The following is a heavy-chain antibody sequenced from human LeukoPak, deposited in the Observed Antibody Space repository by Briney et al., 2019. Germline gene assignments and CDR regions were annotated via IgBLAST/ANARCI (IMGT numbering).Heavy chain of an antibody. CDR1: GGSISSSSYY. CDR2: IYYSGST. D-gene: IGHD3-22*01. Sequence: PSETLSLTCTVSGGSISSSSYYWGWIRQPPGKGLEWIGSIYYSGSTYYNPSLKSRVTISVDTSKNQFSLKLSSVTAADTAVYYCARDRGSSGSFDAFDIWGQGTMVTVSS. CDR3: ARDRGSSGSFDAFDI. J-gene: IGHJ3*02. V-gene: IGHV4-39*07.